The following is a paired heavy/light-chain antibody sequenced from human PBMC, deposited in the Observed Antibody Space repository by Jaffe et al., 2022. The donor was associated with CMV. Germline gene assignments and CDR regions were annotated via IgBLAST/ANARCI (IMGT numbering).Heavy chain of an antibody. CDR1: GFTFSSYG. Sequence: QVQLVESGGGVVQPGRSLRLSCAASGFTFSSYGMHWVRQAPGKGLEWVALIWYDGSNKYYADSVKGRFTISRDNSKNTLYLQMSSLRAEDTAVYYCARGNYYDSSFDPLWGQGTLVTVSS. V-gene: IGHV3-33*01. CDR3: ARGNYYDSSFDPL. D-gene: IGHD3-22*01. CDR2: IWYDGSNK. J-gene: IGHJ4*02.
Light chain of an antibody. V-gene: IGKV1-16*02. CDR3: QQYKSYPLT. CDR2: AAS. Sequence: DIQMTQSPSSLSASVGDRVTITCRASQGISNYLAWFQQKPGKAPKSLIYAASSLQSGVPSKFSGSGSGTDFSLTISSLQPEDFATYYCQQYKSYPLTFGGGTKVEIK. J-gene: IGKJ4*01. CDR1: QGISNY.